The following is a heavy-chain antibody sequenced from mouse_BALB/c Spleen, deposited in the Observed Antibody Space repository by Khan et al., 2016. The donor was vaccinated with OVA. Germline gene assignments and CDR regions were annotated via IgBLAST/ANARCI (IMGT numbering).Heavy chain of an antibody. CDR3: ARKYGNNEWFAY. D-gene: IGHD2-10*02. J-gene: IGHJ3*01. CDR1: GFNLKDTY. V-gene: IGHV14-3*02. Sequence: VQLQQAGAELVKPGASVKLSCTASGFNLKDTYTHWVEQRPAQGLERIGRIDPATGNTIYDPYFQGYATITADTSSNPADLQLRSLTSADTAVDCSARKYGNNEWFAYGGQGTLVTVTA. CDR2: IDPATGNT.